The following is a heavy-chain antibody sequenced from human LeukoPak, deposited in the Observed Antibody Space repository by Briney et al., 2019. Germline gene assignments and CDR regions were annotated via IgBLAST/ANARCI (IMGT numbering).Heavy chain of an antibody. D-gene: IGHD5-18*01. CDR2: INQDGSTK. CDR3: ARVRRADGHVDTAMVFFDY. V-gene: IGHV3-7*01. Sequence: GGSLRLSCAVSGFTFSAYWMSWVRQAPGKGLEWVANINQDGSTKYYVDSMEGRFTISRDNAGNSLYLQMNSLRAEDTAVYYCARVRRADGHVDTAMVFFDYWGQGTLVTVSS. CDR1: GFTFSAYW. J-gene: IGHJ4*02.